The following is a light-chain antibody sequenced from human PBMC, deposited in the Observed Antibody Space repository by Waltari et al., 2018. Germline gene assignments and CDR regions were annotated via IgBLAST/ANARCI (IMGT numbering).Light chain of an antibody. CDR3: QQYYRRRT. CDR1: QTILYNSNDKNY. Sequence: IVMTQSPDSLAVSLGERATINCKSSQTILYNSNDKNYLAWYQQKPGQPPRLLIYWASTRETGVPDRLSGSGAGTNFTLTISNRKAEEGAVYYCQQYYRRRTFAQGTKGEI. CDR2: WAS. J-gene: IGKJ1*01. V-gene: IGKV4-1*01.